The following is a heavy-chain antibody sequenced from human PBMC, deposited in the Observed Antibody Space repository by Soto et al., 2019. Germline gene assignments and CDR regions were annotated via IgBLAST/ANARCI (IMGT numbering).Heavy chain of an antibody. J-gene: IGHJ4*02. V-gene: IGHV3-23*01. Sequence: PGGSLRLSCAASGLTFSSYAMSWVRQAPGKGLEWVSAISDSGGSTYYADSVKGRFTISRDSSKNTLYLQMNSLRADDTAVYYFVKGIKWELPLDHWGQGTLVTVSS. CDR2: ISDSGGST. CDR1: GLTFSSYA. CDR3: VKGIKWELPLDH. D-gene: IGHD1-26*01.